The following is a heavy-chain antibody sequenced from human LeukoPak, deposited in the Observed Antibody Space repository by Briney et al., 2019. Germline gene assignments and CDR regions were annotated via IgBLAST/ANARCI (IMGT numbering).Heavy chain of an antibody. CDR2: IYTSGTT. CDR1: GGSINNYY. D-gene: IGHD2-21*02. V-gene: IGHV4-4*07. CDR3: ARGPYCGGDCYFDY. Sequence: SETLSLTCTVSGGSINNYYWSWIRQPAGQGLEWIGRIYTSGTTNYNPSLKSRVTMSVDTSKSQFSLQLTSVTAADTAVYYCARGPYCGGDCYFDYWGQGTLVTVSS. J-gene: IGHJ4*02.